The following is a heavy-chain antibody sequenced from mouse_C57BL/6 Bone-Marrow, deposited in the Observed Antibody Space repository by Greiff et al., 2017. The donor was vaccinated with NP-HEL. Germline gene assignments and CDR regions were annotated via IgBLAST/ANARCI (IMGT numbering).Heavy chain of an antibody. J-gene: IGHJ1*03. CDR2: INPNNGGT. V-gene: IGHV1-18*01. CDR3: AREAYCYFDV. Sequence: VQLQQSGPELVKPGASVKIPCKASGYTFTDYNMDWVKQSHGKSLEWIGDINPNNGGTIYNQKFKGKATLTVDKSSSTAYMELRSLTSEDTAVYYCAREAYCYFDVWGTGTTVTVSS. CDR1: GYTFTDYN.